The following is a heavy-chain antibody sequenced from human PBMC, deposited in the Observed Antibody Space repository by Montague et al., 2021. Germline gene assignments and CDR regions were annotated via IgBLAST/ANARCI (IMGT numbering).Heavy chain of an antibody. D-gene: IGHD1-26*01. Sequence: SETLSLTCTVSGASITSNIYYWGWIRQSPGKGLEWIGSLYYSGNSFYQPSPKSRLTMAVDTSKNQFSLEVSSVTAADTAMYYCASEWSGFDFWGHGTMVTVSS. CDR1: GASITSNIYY. J-gene: IGHJ3*01. CDR3: ASEWSGFDF. CDR2: LYYSGNS. V-gene: IGHV4-39*07.